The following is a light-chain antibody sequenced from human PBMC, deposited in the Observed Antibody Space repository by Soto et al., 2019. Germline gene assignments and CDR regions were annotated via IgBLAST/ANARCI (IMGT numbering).Light chain of an antibody. CDR1: TSDVGSYNL. V-gene: IGLV2-23*01. Sequence: QSALTQPASVSGSPGQSITISCTGTTSDVGSYNLVSCYQQHAGKAPKLMNYEGSKRPSGVYNRFYGSKSGNTASQTISGLQAEDEADCSDAVSRVVGGGTKLTVL. CDR3: AVSRV. CDR2: EGS. J-gene: IGLJ3*02.